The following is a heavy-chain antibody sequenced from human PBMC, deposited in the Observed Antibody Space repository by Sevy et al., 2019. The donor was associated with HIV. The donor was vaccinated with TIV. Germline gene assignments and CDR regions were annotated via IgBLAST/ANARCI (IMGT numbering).Heavy chain of an antibody. D-gene: IGHD3-16*01. J-gene: IGHJ4*02. Sequence: SETLSLTCTVSGGSISSYYWSWIRQPPGKGLEWIGYIYYSGSTNYNPSLKSRVTISVDTSKNRFSLKLSSVTAADTAVYYCARESGGGHFDYWGQGTLVTVSS. CDR1: GGSISSYY. CDR3: ARESGGGHFDY. CDR2: IYYSGST. V-gene: IGHV4-59*01.